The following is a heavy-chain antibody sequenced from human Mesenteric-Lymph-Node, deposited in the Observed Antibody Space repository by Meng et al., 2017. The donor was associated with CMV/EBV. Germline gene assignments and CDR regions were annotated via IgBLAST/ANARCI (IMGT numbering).Heavy chain of an antibody. D-gene: IGHD6-19*01. CDR2: ISDSGGST. J-gene: IGHJ4*02. Sequence: VCGLTFSSYAMSWVRQAPGKGLEWFSAISDSGGSTYSAESVKGRFTISRDNSKNTLFLQMSSLRAEDTAVYYCAKDPGNAVAGYFDYWGQGTLVTVSS. CDR3: AKDPGNAVAGYFDY. CDR1: GLTFSSYA. V-gene: IGHV3-23*01.